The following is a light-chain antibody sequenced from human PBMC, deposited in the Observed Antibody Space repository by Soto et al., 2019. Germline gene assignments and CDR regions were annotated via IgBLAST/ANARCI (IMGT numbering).Light chain of an antibody. J-gene: IGKJ1*01. CDR1: QSVSSTC. Sequence: EIVLTQSPGTLSLSPGQRATLSCRASQSVSSTCLAWYQQKPSQAPRLLIYGASSRATGIPDRFSGSGSGTDCTLTISRLEPEDFVVYYCQQCRSSPWTFGQGTKVEIK. CDR2: GAS. V-gene: IGKV3-20*01. CDR3: QQCRSSPWT.